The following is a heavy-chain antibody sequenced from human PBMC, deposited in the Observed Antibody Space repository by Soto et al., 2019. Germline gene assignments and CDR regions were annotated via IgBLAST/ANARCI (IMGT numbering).Heavy chain of an antibody. CDR3: ARGRGLYNSGRAKHDN. Sequence: QVQLVQSGAKVKKPGSSVRVSGKASGDTFSRYTVKWVRQAPRQGLEWMGGIIPRFGTTNYAPTLQGRVTITADESTNTVYMELSRLRSEDTARYLCARGRGLYNSGRAKHDNWGQGTVLTVSS. CDR1: GDTFSRYT. V-gene: IGHV1-69*01. CDR2: IIPRFGTT. J-gene: IGHJ4*02. D-gene: IGHD1-1*01.